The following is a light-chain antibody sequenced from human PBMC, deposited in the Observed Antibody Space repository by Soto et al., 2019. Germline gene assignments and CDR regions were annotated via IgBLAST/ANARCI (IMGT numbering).Light chain of an antibody. CDR3: QQYNNWWT. Sequence: EIVMTQSPATLSVSPGERATLSCRASQSVSSSLAWYQHKPGQAPRLLIYGASTRATGIPARFSGSGSGTEFTLTISSLQSEDFAVYYCQQYNNWWTFGQGTKVEVK. V-gene: IGKV3-15*01. J-gene: IGKJ1*01. CDR1: QSVSSS. CDR2: GAS.